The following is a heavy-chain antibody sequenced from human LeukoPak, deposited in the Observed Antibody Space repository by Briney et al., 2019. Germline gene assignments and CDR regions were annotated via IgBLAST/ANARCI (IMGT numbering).Heavy chain of an antibody. CDR2: IYHSGST. V-gene: IGHV4-38-2*01. CDR1: GYSISSGYY. D-gene: IGHD1-26*01. Sequence: PSETLSLTCAVAGYSISSGYYWGWIWQPPGKGLEWIGSIYHSGSTYYNPSLKSRVTIPVDTSKNQFSLKLSSVTAADTAMYYCARHRYSGTRGYFDYWGQGALVPVSS. CDR3: ARHRYSGTRGYFDY. J-gene: IGHJ4*02.